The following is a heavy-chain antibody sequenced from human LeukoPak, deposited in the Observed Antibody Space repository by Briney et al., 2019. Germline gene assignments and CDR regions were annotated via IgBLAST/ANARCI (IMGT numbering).Heavy chain of an antibody. CDR1: GGSISSSNW. V-gene: IGHV4-4*02. CDR2: IYHSGST. J-gene: IGHJ4*02. CDR3: ASGRYCSGGSCYGFY. Sequence: SETLSLTCAVSGGSISSSNWWSWVRQPPGKGLEWIGEIYHSGSTNYNPSLKSRVTISVDKSKNQFSLKLSSVTAADTAVYYCASGRYCSGGSCYGFYWGQGTLVTVSS. D-gene: IGHD2-15*01.